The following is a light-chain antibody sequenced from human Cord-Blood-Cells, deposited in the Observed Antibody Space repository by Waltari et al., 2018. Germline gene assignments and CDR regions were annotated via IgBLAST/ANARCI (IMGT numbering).Light chain of an antibody. V-gene: IGKV3-11*01. CDR2: DAS. J-gene: IGKJ5*01. CDR3: QQRSNWPPIT. Sequence: DIVLTQSPATLSLPPGDRATLSCRASQSVSSYLAWYQQKPGQAPRLLIYDASNRATGIPARFSGSGSGTDFTLTISSLEPEDFAVYYCQQRSNWPPITFGQGTRLEIK. CDR1: QSVSSY.